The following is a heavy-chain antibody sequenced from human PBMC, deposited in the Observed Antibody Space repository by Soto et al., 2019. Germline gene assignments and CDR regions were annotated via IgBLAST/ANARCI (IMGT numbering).Heavy chain of an antibody. CDR2: ISAYNGNT. CDR1: GYTFTSYG. D-gene: IGHD1-7*01. CDR3: ARYLARIRTGTVASDY. J-gene: IGHJ4*02. V-gene: IGHV1-18*01. Sequence: ASVKVSCKASGYTFTSYGISWVRQAPGQGLEWMGWISAYNGNTNYAQKLQGRVTMTTDTSTSTAYMELRSLRSDDTAVYYCARYLARIRTGTVASDYWGQGTLVTVSS.